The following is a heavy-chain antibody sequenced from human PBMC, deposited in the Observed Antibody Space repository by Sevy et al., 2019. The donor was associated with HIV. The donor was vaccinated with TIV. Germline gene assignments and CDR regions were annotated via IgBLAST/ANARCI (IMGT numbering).Heavy chain of an antibody. Sequence: GGSLRLSCAASGFTFSSYSMNWVRQAPGKGLEWVSSISSSSSYIYYADSVKGRFTISRDNAKNSLYLQMNSLRAEDTAVYYCARDGRGNSYGYPYYYYYGMDVWGQGTTVTVSS. CDR1: GFTFSSYS. J-gene: IGHJ6*02. CDR2: ISSSSSYI. D-gene: IGHD5-18*01. V-gene: IGHV3-21*01. CDR3: ARDGRGNSYGYPYYYYYGMDV.